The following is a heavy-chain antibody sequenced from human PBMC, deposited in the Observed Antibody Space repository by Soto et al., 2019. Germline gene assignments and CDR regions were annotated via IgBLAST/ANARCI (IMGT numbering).Heavy chain of an antibody. J-gene: IGHJ4*02. D-gene: IGHD2-15*01. CDR2: INHSGST. CDR3: ARGPGGYCSGGSCPTADY. V-gene: IGHV4-34*01. Sequence: PSETLSLTCAVYGGSFSGYDLSWIRQTPGKGLEWIGEINHSGSTNYNPSLKSRVTISVDTSKNQFSLKLSSVTAADTAVYYCARGPGGYCSGGSCPTADYWGQGTLVTVSS. CDR1: GGSFSGYD.